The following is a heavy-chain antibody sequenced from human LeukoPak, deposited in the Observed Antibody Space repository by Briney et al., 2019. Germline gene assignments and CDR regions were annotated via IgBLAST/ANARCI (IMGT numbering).Heavy chain of an antibody. CDR2: VSWDGGSV. CDR3: ARDRGGNTAGFDS. D-gene: IGHD4-23*01. V-gene: IGHV3-43*01. CDR1: GFTFSHYG. J-gene: IGHJ4*02. Sequence: PGGSLRLSCSASGFTFSHYGMHWVRQRPGKGLEWVSLVSWDGGSVYYADPVRGRFTISRDNMKDSLFLQMKSLKTEDTAFYFCARDRGGNTAGFDSWGQGALVTVSS.